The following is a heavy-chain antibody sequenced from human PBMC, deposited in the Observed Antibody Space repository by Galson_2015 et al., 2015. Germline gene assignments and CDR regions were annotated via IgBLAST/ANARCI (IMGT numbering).Heavy chain of an antibody. CDR1: GFIVSSSY. CDR2: IYSGGDT. CDR3: ARGVRKTNNWFDP. V-gene: IGHV3-53*01. Sequence: SLRLSCAASGFIVSSSYLTWVRQAPGKGLEWVSLIYSGGDTYYAASAKGRFAISSDDSNNTAYLQMNSLRVEDTAVYFCARGVRKTNNWFDPWGQGTLVTVSS. J-gene: IGHJ5*02. D-gene: IGHD1-14*01.